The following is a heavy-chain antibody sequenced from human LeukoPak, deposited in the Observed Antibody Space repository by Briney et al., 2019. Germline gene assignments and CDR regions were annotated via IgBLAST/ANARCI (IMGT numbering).Heavy chain of an antibody. CDR2: MKVDGKEI. D-gene: IGHD1-26*01. J-gene: IGHJ4*02. CDR1: GLTFKNYR. CDR3: ARNRATNDY. Sequence: PGRSLRLSCTASGLTFKNYRMTWVRQAPGKGLECVASMKVDGKEILYVDSVKGRFTISRDNAKNSLYLQMNNLRAEDTAVYYCARNRATNDYWGQGTLVTVSS. V-gene: IGHV3-7*01.